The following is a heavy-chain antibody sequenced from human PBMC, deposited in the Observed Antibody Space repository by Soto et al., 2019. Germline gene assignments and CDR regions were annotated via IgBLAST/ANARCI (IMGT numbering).Heavy chain of an antibody. J-gene: IGHJ3*02. CDR1: GFTFGDYA. D-gene: IGHD3-3*01. V-gene: IGHV3-49*04. CDR2: IRSKAYGGTT. CDR3: TRGRIFGVVIITAFDI. Sequence: GGSLRLSCTASGFTFGDYAMSWVRQAPGKGLEWVGFIRSKAYGGTTEYAASVKGGFTISRDDSKSIAYLQMNSLKTEDTAVYYCTRGRIFGVVIITAFDIWGQGTMVTV.